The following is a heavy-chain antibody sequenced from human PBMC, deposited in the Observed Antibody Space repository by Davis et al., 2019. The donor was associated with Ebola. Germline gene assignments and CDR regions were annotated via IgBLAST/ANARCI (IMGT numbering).Heavy chain of an antibody. V-gene: IGHV3-7*01. CDR1: GFTVSSNY. J-gene: IGHJ4*02. D-gene: IGHD4-11*01. CDR3: ARFSRGTTESY. Sequence: GGSLRLSCAASGFTVSSNYMSWVRQAPGKGLEWVANIKQDGSQNNYVDSVKGRFTISRDNAKNSLYLQMNSLRVEDTAVYYCARFSRGTTESYWGQGTLVTVSS. CDR2: IKQDGSQN.